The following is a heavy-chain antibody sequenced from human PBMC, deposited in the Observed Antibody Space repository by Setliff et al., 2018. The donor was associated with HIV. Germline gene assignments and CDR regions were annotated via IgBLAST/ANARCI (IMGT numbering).Heavy chain of an antibody. CDR1: GFTFNGYA. CDR2: ISSSSSYI. D-gene: IGHD3-22*01. CDR3: ARDRFYYDSSGYPNWFDP. J-gene: IGHJ5*02. V-gene: IGHV3-21*01. Sequence: PGGSLRLSCVGSGFTFNGYAMNWVRQAPGKGLEWVSSISSSSSYIYYADSVKGRFTISRDNAKNSLYLQMNSLRAEDTAVYYCARDRFYYDSSGYPNWFDPWGQGTLVTVSS.